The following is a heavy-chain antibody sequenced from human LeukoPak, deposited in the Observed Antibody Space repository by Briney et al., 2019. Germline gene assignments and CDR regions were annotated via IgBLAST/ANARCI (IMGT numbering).Heavy chain of an antibody. V-gene: IGHV3-7*03. Sequence: PGGSLRLSCAASGFTFSSYWMTWVRQAPGKGLEWVANIKRDGSEKHYVDSVKGRFTISRENAKNSLYLQMNNLRAEDTAVYYCARGGTGMVRIPDYWGQGTLVTVSS. D-gene: IGHD5-18*01. CDR2: IKRDGSEK. CDR1: GFTFSSYW. CDR3: ARGGTGMVRIPDY. J-gene: IGHJ4*02.